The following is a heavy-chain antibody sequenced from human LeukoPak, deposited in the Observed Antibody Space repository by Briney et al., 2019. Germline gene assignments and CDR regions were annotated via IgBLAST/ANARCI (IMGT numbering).Heavy chain of an antibody. CDR1: GVSFCGFD. V-gene: IGHV4-34*01. D-gene: IGHD4-17*01. Sequence: PETPSLSCAVYGVSFCGFDCSSIREPPGKGGGGWSEMNLSGSTNYNPSPKSRVTISVDTSKNQFSLKLSSVTAADTAVYYCARNYDYGDYGGFDYWGQGTMVTVSS. CDR2: MNLSGST. CDR3: ARNYDYGDYGGFDY. J-gene: IGHJ4*02.